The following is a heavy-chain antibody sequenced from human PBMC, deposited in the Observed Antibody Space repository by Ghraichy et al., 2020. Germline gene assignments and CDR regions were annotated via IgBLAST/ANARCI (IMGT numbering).Heavy chain of an antibody. CDR2: IDWDDDK. CDR1: GFSLSTSGMC. V-gene: IGHV2-70*01. CDR3: ARIPRVGATTNAFDY. D-gene: IGHD1-26*01. Sequence: SGPTLVKPTQTLTLTCTFSGFSLSTSGMCVSWIRQPPGKALEWLALIDWDDDKYYSTSLKTRLTISKDTSKNQVVLTMTNMDPVDTATYYCARIPRVGATTNAFDYWGQGTLVTVSS. J-gene: IGHJ4*02.